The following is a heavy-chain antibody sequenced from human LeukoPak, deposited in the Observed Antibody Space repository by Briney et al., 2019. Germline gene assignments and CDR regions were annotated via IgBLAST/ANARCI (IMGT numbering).Heavy chain of an antibody. CDR2: ISWNSGSI. D-gene: IGHD6-13*01. CDR1: GFTFDDYA. J-gene: IGHJ4*02. V-gene: IGHV3-9*01. Sequence: GGSLRLSCAASGFTFDDYAMHWVRHAPGKGLEWVSGISWNSGSIGYADSVKGRFTISRDNAKNSLYLQMNSLRAEDTALYYCAKDIRAAGVFDYWGQGTLVTVSS. CDR3: AKDIRAAGVFDY.